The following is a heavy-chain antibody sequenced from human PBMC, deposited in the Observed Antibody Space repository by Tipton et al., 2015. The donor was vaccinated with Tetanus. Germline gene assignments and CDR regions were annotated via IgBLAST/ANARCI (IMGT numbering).Heavy chain of an antibody. J-gene: IGHJ2*01. CDR2: VDPRDSQA. D-gene: IGHD3-9*01. V-gene: IGHV5-51*01. CDR3: ARRRSAVLSWAYHWDFDL. Sequence: QLVQSGAEVGKPGESLKISCQGSGYNFSHYSIGWVRQLPGRGLEWMGIVDPRDSQATYGPSFQGQVTLSADRSINVAYLQWGSLKAADTGFYFCARRRSAVLSWAYHWDFDLWGRGTLVGVSS. CDR1: GYNFSHYS.